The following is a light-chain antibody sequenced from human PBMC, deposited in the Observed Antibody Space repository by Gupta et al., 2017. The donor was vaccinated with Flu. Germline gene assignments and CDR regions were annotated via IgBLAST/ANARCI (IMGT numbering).Light chain of an antibody. J-gene: IGLJ3*02. Sequence: SYALTPPPSSSSSPGQTARTTCSGDALPRKYVYWCQQKPGQPPGLIIYEDNKRPSEIPERFSGSCSGTTATLTISGAQPDDEADYYGYSVDNTCNRGSVFGGGTKLTVL. CDR2: EDN. CDR1: ALPRKY. CDR3: YSVDNTCNRGSV. V-gene: IGLV3-10*01.